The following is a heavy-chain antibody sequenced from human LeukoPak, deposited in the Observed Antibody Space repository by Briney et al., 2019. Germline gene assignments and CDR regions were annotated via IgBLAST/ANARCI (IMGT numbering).Heavy chain of an antibody. J-gene: IGHJ4*02. V-gene: IGHV3-21*01. D-gene: IGHD1-1*01. CDR1: GFTLSSYS. CDR3: ARCTTGRTFGSLREIKRSREIDY. CDR2: ISSRSNYI. Sequence: GGSLRLPCAASGFTLSSYSMNWVRQAPRKGLEWVANISSRSNYIYYADSLKGRFTISRDNAKNSLYLQMNSLRVEDTAVYYCARCTTGRTFGSLREIKRSREIDYWGQGTLVTVSS.